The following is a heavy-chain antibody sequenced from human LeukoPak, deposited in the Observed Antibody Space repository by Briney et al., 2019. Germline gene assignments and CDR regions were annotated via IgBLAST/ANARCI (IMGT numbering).Heavy chain of an antibody. CDR2: MTASGNIK. J-gene: IGHJ6*03. D-gene: IGHD3-16*01. CDR3: ARLTYRMMLESLSPDPYYYIDI. CDR1: GLTLSDDY. V-gene: IGHV3-11*04. Sequence: GGSLRLSCAASGLTLSDDYMTWVRQAPGKGLESVLIMTASGNIKSSADSVKGRFTVSRDNANNILHLQMNSLRAEDTGVYYCARLTYRMMLESLSPDPYYYIDIWGNGTTVTVSS.